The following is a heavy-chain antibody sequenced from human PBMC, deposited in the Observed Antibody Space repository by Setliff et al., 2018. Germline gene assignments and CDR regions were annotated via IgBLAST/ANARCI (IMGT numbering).Heavy chain of an antibody. CDR2: IYQSGTT. CDR1: GESIRSNNW. Sequence: PSETLSLTCTVSGESIRSNNWWNWVRQPPGKGLEWIGDIYQSGTTNYNPSLKSRVTISADTSKNQFSLKLKSVTAADTAVYYCARAPGRNIRGDYWDQGALVTVSS. J-gene: IGHJ4*02. V-gene: IGHV4-4*02. D-gene: IGHD3-10*01. CDR3: ARAPGRNIRGDY.